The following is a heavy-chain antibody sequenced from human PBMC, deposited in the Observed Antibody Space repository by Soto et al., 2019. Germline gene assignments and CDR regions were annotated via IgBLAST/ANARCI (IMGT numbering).Heavy chain of an antibody. CDR1: GFTFSNAW. J-gene: IGHJ3*02. Sequence: EVQLVESGGGLVKPGGSLRLSCAASGFTFSNAWMNWVRQAPGKGLEWVGRIKSKTDGGTTDYAAPVKGRFTISRDDSKNTLYLQMNSLKTEDAAVYYCTTEGGSSGYYYEAFDIWGQGTMVTVSS. CDR3: TTEGGSSGYYYEAFDI. V-gene: IGHV3-15*07. D-gene: IGHD3-22*01. CDR2: IKSKTDGGTT.